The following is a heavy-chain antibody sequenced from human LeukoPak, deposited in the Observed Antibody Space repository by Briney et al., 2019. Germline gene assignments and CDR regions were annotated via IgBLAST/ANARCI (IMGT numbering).Heavy chain of an antibody. CDR1: GGSISSYY. V-gene: IGHV4-59*01. J-gene: IGHJ4*02. CDR2: IYYSGST. D-gene: IGHD2/OR15-2a*01. CDR3: ARAIHREYPFDY. Sequence: SETLSLTCTVSGGSISSYYWSWIRQPPGKGLEWIGYIYYSGSTNYNPSLKSRVTISVDTSKNQFSLKLSSVTAADTAVYYCARAIHREYPFDYWGQGTLVTVSS.